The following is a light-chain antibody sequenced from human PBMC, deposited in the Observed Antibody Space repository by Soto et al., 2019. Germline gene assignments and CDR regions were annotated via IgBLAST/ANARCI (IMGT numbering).Light chain of an antibody. CDR3: SSYTTGSTLYV. CDR2: EVS. V-gene: IGLV2-14*01. J-gene: IGLJ1*01. CDR1: SNDIGAYKY. Sequence: QSVLTQPASVSGSPGQSITISCTGSSNDIGAYKYVSWYQQYPGKAPKLIIFEVSNRPSGGSNRFSGSKSGNTASLIIAGLQAEDEADYHCSSYTTGSTLYVFGGGTKLTVL.